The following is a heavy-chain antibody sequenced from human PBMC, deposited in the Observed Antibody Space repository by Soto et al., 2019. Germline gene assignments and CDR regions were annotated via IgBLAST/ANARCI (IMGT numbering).Heavy chain of an antibody. D-gene: IGHD3-10*01. J-gene: IGHJ4*02. CDR2: IYYSGST. Sequence: TSETLSLTCTVSGGSVSSGSYYWSWIRQPPGKGLEWIGYIYYSGSTNYNPSLKSRVTISVDTSKNQFSLKLSSVTAADTAVYYCARVSESGDFDYWGQGTLVTVSS. CDR3: ARVSESGDFDY. V-gene: IGHV4-61*01. CDR1: GGSVSSGSYY.